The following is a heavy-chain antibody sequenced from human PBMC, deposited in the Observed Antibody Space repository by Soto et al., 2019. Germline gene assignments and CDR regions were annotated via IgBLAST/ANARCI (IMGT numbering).Heavy chain of an antibody. CDR3: ARGRGDFWSGYLGWFDP. CDR1: GGSFSGYY. Sequence: PSESLSLNCAVYGGSFSGYYWSWIRQPPVKGLEWIGEINHSGSTNYNPSLKSRVTISVDTSKNQFSLKLSSVTAADTAVYYCARGRGDFWSGYLGWFDPWGQGTLVTVSS. V-gene: IGHV4-34*01. D-gene: IGHD3-3*01. J-gene: IGHJ5*02. CDR2: INHSGST.